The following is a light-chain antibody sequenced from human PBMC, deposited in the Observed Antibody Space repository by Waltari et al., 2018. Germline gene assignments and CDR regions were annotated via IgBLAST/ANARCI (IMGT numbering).Light chain of an antibody. CDR3: QSYDSSLIV. V-gene: IGLV1-40*01. Sequence: QSVLTQPPSVSGAPGQRVTISCSGSTSNIGAGYDVHWYQQLPGTAPKLLIYGPSNRPSGVPDRFSGSKSGTSASLAITGLQAEDEADYYCQSYDSSLIVFGGGTKLTVL. J-gene: IGLJ2*01. CDR1: TSNIGAGYD. CDR2: GPS.